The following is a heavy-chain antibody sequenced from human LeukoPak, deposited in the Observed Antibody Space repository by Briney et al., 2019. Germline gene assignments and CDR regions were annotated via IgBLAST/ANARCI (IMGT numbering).Heavy chain of an antibody. V-gene: IGHV3-23*01. CDR1: GFTFSSYA. J-gene: IGHJ4*02. CDR3: AKDNGYCTSTSCFLEY. Sequence: PGGSLRLSCAASGFTFSSYAMSWVRQAPGKGLEWVSTINGRGGSTYYADYVKGRFTISRDNSKSTLYLQMNSLGAEDTALYYCAKDNGYCTSTSCFLEYWGQGTLVTVSS. D-gene: IGHD2-2*03. CDR2: INGRGGST.